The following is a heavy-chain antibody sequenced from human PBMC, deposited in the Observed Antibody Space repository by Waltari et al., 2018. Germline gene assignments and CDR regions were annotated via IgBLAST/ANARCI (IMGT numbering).Heavy chain of an antibody. CDR2: IYSGGST. J-gene: IGHJ3*02. Sequence: EVQLVETGGGLIQPGGSLRLSCAASGFTVSSNYMSWVRQAPGKGLEWVSVIYSGGSTYYADSVKGRFTISRDNSKNTLYLQMNSLRAEDTAVYYCARHSSRNAFDIWGQGTMVTVSS. CDR3: ARHSSRNAFDI. D-gene: IGHD3-22*01. CDR1: GFTVSSNY. V-gene: IGHV3-53*02.